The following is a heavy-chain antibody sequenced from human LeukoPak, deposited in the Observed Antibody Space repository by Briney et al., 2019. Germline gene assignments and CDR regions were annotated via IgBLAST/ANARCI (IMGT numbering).Heavy chain of an antibody. D-gene: IGHD2-2*01. CDR2: INPNSGGT. CDR1: GYTFTGYY. V-gene: IGHV1-2*02. CDR3: ARGADVVPAAMSYFDY. J-gene: IGHJ4*02. Sequence: GASVKVSCKASGYTFTGYYMHWVRQAPGQGLEWMGWINPNSGGTNYAQKFQGRVTMTRDTSISTAYMELSRLRSDDTAVYYCARGADVVPAAMSYFDYWGQGTLVTVSS.